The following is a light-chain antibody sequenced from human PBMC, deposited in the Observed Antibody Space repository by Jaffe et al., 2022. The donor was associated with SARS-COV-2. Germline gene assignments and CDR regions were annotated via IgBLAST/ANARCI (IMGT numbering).Light chain of an antibody. V-gene: IGKV2-28*01. J-gene: IGKJ3*01. CDR3: MQALQTPGGFFT. CDR2: LGS. Sequence: DIVMTQSPLSLPVTPGEPASISCRSSQSLLHSNGYNYLDWYLQKPGQSPQLLIYLGSNRASGVPDRFSGSGSGTDFTLKISRVEAEDVGVYYCMQALQTPGGFFTFGPGTKVDIK. CDR1: QSLLHSNGYNY.